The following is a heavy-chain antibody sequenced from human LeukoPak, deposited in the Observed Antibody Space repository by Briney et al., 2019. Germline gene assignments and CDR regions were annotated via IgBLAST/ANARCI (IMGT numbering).Heavy chain of an antibody. CDR3: ARAPQLYWYDSSGTNDAFDI. CDR2: IIPIFGTA. D-gene: IGHD3-22*01. V-gene: IGHV1-69*01. CDR1: GGTFSSYA. J-gene: IGHJ3*02. Sequence: GASVKVSCKASGGTFSSYAISWVRQAPGQGLEWMGGIIPIFGTANYAQKFQGRVTITADESTSTAYMELSSLRSEDTAVYYCARAPQLYWYDSSGTNDAFDIWGQGTMVTVSS.